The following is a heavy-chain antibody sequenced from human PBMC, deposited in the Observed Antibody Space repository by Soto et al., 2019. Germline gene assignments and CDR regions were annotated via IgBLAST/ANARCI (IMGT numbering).Heavy chain of an antibody. CDR2: ISTSSGYI. V-gene: IGHV3-21*01. CDR1: GFTFSTYS. Sequence: GGSLRLSCAASGFTFSTYSMNWVRQAPGKGLEWVSFISTSSGYIYYADSVKGRFTISRDSAKNSLYLQMKSLRAEDTAVYYCAREAGYCSGGSCYNWFDPWGQGTLVTVSS. D-gene: IGHD2-15*01. J-gene: IGHJ5*02. CDR3: AREAGYCSGGSCYNWFDP.